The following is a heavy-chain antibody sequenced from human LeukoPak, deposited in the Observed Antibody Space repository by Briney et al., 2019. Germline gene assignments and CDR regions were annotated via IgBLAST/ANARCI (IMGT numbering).Heavy chain of an antibody. J-gene: IGHJ6*02. CDR1: VFPPSTYA. D-gene: IGHD3-3*01. V-gene: IGHV3-23*01. CDR2: LSACGGSS. Sequence: LRLSFPTSVFPPSTYAITPLPPTPGNRQQWLSPLSACGGSSSYTEPVKVRFTISTDNSKHTLYLQMNSLRAEDTAVYYCSGDFWSGYLVSYYYGMDLWGQGTTVTVSS. CDR3: SGDFWSGYLVSYYYGMDL.